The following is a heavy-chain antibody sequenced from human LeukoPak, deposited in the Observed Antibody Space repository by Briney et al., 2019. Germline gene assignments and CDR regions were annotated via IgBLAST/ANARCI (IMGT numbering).Heavy chain of an antibody. J-gene: IGHJ3*02. CDR2: ISWNSGSI. D-gene: IGHD5-18*01. V-gene: IGHV3-9*02. CDR1: GFTSDDYA. Sequence: GGSLRLSCAASGFTSDDYAMHWVRQAPGKGLELGSGISWNSGSIGYADSVKGRFTISRANAKNSLYLQMNSLRAEDTALYYCAKVTSYGFADAFDIWGQGTMVTVSS. CDR3: AKVTSYGFADAFDI.